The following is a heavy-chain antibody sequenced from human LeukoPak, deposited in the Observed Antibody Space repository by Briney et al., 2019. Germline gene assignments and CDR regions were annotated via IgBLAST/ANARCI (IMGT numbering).Heavy chain of an antibody. CDR1: GYTFTSYY. CDR3: ARGGYYDFWSGYYRANDYYYYYGMDV. J-gene: IGHJ6*02. CDR2: INPSGGST. Sequence: ASVKVPCKASGYTFTSYYMHWVRQAPGQGLEWMGIINPSGGSTSYAQKFQGRVTMTRDTSTSTVYMELSSLRSEDTAVYYCARGGYYDFWSGYYRANDYYYYYGMDVWGQGTTVTVSS. V-gene: IGHV1-46*01. D-gene: IGHD3-3*01.